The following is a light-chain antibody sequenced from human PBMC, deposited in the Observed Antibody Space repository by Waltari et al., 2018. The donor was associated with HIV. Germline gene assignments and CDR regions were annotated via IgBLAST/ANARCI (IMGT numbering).Light chain of an antibody. V-gene: IGLV3-21*02. Sequence: SNVLTQPPSVSVAPGQTARIPCGGNNIGSKRVHWYQQKPGQAPVVVVFDDSDRPSGIPERFSGSNSANTATLTISTVEAGDEADYYCQVWDSRRDWVFGGGTKLTVL. J-gene: IGLJ3*02. CDR3: QVWDSRRDWV. CDR1: NIGSKR. CDR2: DDS.